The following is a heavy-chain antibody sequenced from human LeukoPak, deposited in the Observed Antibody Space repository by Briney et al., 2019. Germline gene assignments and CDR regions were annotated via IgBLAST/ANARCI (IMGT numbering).Heavy chain of an antibody. CDR3: ARHIVVVVAATGWFDP. D-gene: IGHD2-15*01. CDR2: IKQDGSEK. CDR1: GFTFSSYW. V-gene: IGHV3-7*01. Sequence: GGSLRLSCAASGFTFSSYWMSWVRQAPGKGLEWVANIKQDGSEKYYVDSVKGRFTISRDNAKNSLYPQMNSLRAEDTAVYYCARHIVVVVAATGWFDPWGQGTLVTVSS. J-gene: IGHJ5*02.